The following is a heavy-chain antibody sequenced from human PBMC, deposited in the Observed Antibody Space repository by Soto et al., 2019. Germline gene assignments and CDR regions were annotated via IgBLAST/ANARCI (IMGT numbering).Heavy chain of an antibody. D-gene: IGHD3-22*01. J-gene: IGHJ5*02. CDR1: GYTFTSYG. CDR2: ISAYNGNT. CDR3: ARDPNYYYDSSGYYSSWFDP. V-gene: IGHV1-18*01. Sequence: QVPLVQSGAEVKKPGASVKVSCKASGYTFTSYGISWVRQAPGQGLEWMGWISAYNGNTNYAQKLQGRVTMTTDTSTSTAYMELRSLRSDDTAVYYCARDPNYYYDSSGYYSSWFDPWGQGTLVTVSS.